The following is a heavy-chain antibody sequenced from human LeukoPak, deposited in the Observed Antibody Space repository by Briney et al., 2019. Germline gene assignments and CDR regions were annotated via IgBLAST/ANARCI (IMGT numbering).Heavy chain of an antibody. CDR3: ARRYNWNDRWD. D-gene: IGHD1-1*01. Sequence: SETLSLTCTVSGGSISNYYWSWIRQPPGKELEWIGYIYHSGSTNYNPSLKSRLTISLDTSKNQFSLRLSSVTAADTAFYYCARRYNWNDRWDWGQGTLVTVS. CDR1: GGSISNYY. CDR2: IYHSGST. J-gene: IGHJ4*02. V-gene: IGHV4-59*12.